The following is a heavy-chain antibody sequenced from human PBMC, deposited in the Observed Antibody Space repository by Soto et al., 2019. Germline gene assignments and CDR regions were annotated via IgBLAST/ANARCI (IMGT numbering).Heavy chain of an antibody. J-gene: IGHJ6*02. CDR3: ARIRGYWYGLDV. CDR2: ITGTGGNT. CDR1: GFPLSTYG. V-gene: IGHV3-23*01. Sequence: GGSLRLSCAASGFPLSTYGMTWVRQAPGKGLEWVSAITGTGGNTYYVDSVKGRFTSSRDNSKNMLYLQVNSLRVEDTAVYYCARIRGYWYGLDVWGQGTTVPVSS.